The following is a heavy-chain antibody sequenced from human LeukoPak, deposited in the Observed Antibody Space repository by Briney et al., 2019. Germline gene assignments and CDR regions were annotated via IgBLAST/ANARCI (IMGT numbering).Heavy chain of an antibody. Sequence: SETLSLTCTVSGGSVSSGTYYWSWIRQPPGKGLEWIGYIYYSGSPNYNPSLKSRVTISVDTSKNQFSLKLSSVTAADTAVYYCARDGAAAGTSFDYWGQGTLVTVSS. V-gene: IGHV4-61*01. CDR3: ARDGAAAGTSFDY. J-gene: IGHJ4*02. D-gene: IGHD6-13*01. CDR2: IYYSGSP. CDR1: GGSVSSGTYY.